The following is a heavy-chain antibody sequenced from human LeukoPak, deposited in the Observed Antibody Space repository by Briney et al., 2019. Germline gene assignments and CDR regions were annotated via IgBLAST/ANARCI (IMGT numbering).Heavy chain of an antibody. J-gene: IGHJ5*02. D-gene: IGHD1-26*01. CDR1: GGSISSSSYY. CDR2: IYYSGST. CDR3: ARQGGIVGATVSNWFDP. Sequence: SETLSLTCPVSGGSISSSSYYWGWIRQPPGKGLEWLGSIYYSGSTYYNPSLKSRVTISVDTSKNQFSLKLSSVTAADTAVYYCARQGGIVGATVSNWFDPWGQGTLVTVSS. V-gene: IGHV4-39*01.